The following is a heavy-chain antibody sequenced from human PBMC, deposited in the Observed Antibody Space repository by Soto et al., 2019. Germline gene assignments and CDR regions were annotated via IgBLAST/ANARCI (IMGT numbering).Heavy chain of an antibody. J-gene: IGHJ6*02. CDR2: IKSKTDGGTT. CDR1: GFTFSNAW. Sequence: ESLKISCAASGFTFSNAWMSWVRQAPGKGLEWVGRIKSKTDGGTTDYAAPVKGRFTISRDDSKNTLYLQMNSLKTEDTAVYYCTTGATTGYYYYYGMDVWGQGTTVTVSS. D-gene: IGHD1-26*01. V-gene: IGHV3-15*01. CDR3: TTGATTGYYYYYGMDV.